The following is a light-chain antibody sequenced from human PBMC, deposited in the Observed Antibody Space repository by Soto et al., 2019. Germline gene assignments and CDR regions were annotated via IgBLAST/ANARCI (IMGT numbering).Light chain of an antibody. Sequence: EIVMTQSPATLSVSPGERATLSCRASQSVGSNLAWYQQKPGQAPRLLIYGASTRATGIPARFSGSGSGTEFTLTISSLQSEDFTVYYCQQDNNWPPLTFGGGTKVEIK. CDR3: QQDNNWPPLT. CDR2: GAS. V-gene: IGKV3-15*01. J-gene: IGKJ4*01. CDR1: QSVGSN.